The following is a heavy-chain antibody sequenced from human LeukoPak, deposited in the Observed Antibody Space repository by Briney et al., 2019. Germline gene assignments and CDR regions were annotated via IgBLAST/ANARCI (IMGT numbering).Heavy chain of an antibody. Sequence: GGSLRLSCAASGFTFDDYAMHWVRQAPGKGLEWISYINSNSDTVHYSNSVEGRFTISRDNAKNSLYLQMNSLRAEDTAMYYCARDTRGESDYWGHGTQVTVSS. CDR2: INSNSDTV. D-gene: IGHD2-2*01. CDR3: ARDTRGESDY. J-gene: IGHJ4*01. V-gene: IGHV3-48*04. CDR1: GFTFDDYA.